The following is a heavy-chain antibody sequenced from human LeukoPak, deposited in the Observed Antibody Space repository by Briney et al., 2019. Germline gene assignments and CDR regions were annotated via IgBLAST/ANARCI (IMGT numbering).Heavy chain of an antibody. J-gene: IGHJ4*02. D-gene: IGHD5-18*01. V-gene: IGHV4-39*07. CDR3: ARHPGYSYAYVDY. CDR1: GGSISSSSYY. CDR2: IYYSGST. Sequence: SETLSLTCTVSGGSISSSSYYWGWIRQPPGKGLEWIGSIYYSGSTYYNPSLKSRVTISVDTSKNQFSLKLSSVTAADTAVYYCARHPGYSYAYVDYWGQGTLVTVSS.